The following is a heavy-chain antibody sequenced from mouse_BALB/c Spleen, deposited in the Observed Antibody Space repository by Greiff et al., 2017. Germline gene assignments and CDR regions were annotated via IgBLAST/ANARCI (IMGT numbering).Heavy chain of an antibody. CDR1: GFSLTDYG. D-gene: IGHD2-3*01. Sequence: VKLVESGPGLVAPSQSLSITCTVSGFSLTDYGVSWIRQPPGKGLEWLGVIWGGGSTYYNSALKSRLSISKDNSKSQVFLKMNSLQTDDTAMYYCAKHNDGYLYYFDYWGQGTTLTVSS. CDR3: AKHNDGYLYYFDY. V-gene: IGHV2-6-5*01. CDR2: IWGGGST. J-gene: IGHJ2*01.